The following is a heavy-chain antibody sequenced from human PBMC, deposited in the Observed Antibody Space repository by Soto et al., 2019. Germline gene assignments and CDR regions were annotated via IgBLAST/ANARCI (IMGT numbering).Heavy chain of an antibody. Sequence: QVQLVQSGAEVKKPGSSVKVSCKAYGGSFNTYAISWVRRAPGQGLEWMGGTIPIFGTPIYTQKFQERVTITADEPTSTVYMEVTSLKSEDTAVYYCARGGRVCNNIKWRYYGMDVWGQGTTVTVS. CDR2: TIPIFGTP. CDR3: ARGGRVCNNIKWRYYGMDV. D-gene: IGHD5-12*01. V-gene: IGHV1-69*01. CDR1: GGSFNTYA. J-gene: IGHJ6*02.